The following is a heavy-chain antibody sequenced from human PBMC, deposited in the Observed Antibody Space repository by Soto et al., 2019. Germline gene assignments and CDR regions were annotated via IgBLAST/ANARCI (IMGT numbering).Heavy chain of an antibody. D-gene: IGHD2-2*01. CDR3: ARDRGDDARVYYYNDMDA. V-gene: IGHV3-21*01. Sequence: EVQLVESGGGLVKPGGSLRLSCISSGFTFRTYTMNWVRQAPGKGLEWVSGIRGFSPYAFYAESVKGRFSISRNKANNSLYIQKNSMRAEETAVYSCARDRGDDARVYYYNDMDAWGQGTTVTVSS. CDR2: IRGFSPYA. CDR1: GFTFRTYT. J-gene: IGHJ6*02.